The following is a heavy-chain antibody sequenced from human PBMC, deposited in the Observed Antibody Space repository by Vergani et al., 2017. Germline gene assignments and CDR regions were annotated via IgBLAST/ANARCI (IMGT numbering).Heavy chain of an antibody. CDR2: ITHNGGST. J-gene: IGHJ4*02. V-gene: IGHV3-64*04. CDR1: GFTFSSYA. D-gene: IGHD1-14*01. Sequence: VQLVESGGGLVQPGGSLRLSCSASGFTFSSYAMHWVRQAPGKGLEYVSAITHNGGSTYYADSVKGRFTISRDNAKSSLYLQMNSLRAEDTAVYFCARGSTGRMDYFDYWGQGALGTVSS. CDR3: ARGSTGRMDYFDY.